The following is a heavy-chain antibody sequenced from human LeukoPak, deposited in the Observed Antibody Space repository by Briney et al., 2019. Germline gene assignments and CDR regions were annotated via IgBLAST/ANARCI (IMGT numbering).Heavy chain of an antibody. CDR3: ARDATGANWYFDL. V-gene: IGHV4-59*01. CDR2: IYYSGST. D-gene: IGHD2-15*01. J-gene: IGHJ2*01. Sequence: PSETLSLTCTVSGGSISSYYWSWLRQPPGKGLEWIGNIYYSGSTNYNSSLKSRVTISIDRSKNQFSLKLNSVTAADTAVYYCARDATGANWYFDLGGRGTLVIVSS. CDR1: GGSISSYY.